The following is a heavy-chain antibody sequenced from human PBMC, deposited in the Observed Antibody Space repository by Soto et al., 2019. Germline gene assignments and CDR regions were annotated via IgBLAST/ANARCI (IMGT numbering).Heavy chain of an antibody. CDR1: GYTITGYA. V-gene: IGHV1-2*02. D-gene: IGHD2-2*01. CDR3: ARVSPQPGYCRSTSCYLGGSYDWCDP. J-gene: IGHJ5*02. Sequence: ASLKVCCTASGYTITGYAIHWVGQAPGEVLGWVAGISANSGGKNYAKKFQVSVTMMRDTSISTAYMELSRLRSDDTAVYYCARVSPQPGYCRSTSCYLGGSYDWCDPWDQGT. CDR2: ISANSGGK.